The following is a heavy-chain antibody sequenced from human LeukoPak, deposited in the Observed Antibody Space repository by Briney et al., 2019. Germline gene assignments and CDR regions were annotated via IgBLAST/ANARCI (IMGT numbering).Heavy chain of an antibody. Sequence: SETLSLTCTVSGYSISSGYYWGWIRQPPGKGLEWIGEINHSGSTNYNPSLKSRVTISVDTSKNQFSLKLSSVTAADTAVYYCARRFRGGYSYGRFDYWGQGTLVTVSS. D-gene: IGHD5-18*01. J-gene: IGHJ4*02. V-gene: IGHV4-38-2*02. CDR1: GYSISSGYY. CDR2: INHSGST. CDR3: ARRFRGGYSYGRFDY.